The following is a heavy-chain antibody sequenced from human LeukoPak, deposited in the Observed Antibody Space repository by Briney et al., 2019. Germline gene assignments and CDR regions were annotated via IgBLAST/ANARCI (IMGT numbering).Heavy chain of an antibody. D-gene: IGHD2-15*01. Sequence: PGGSLRLSCAASGFTFSSYAMSWVRQAPGKGLEWASAISGSGGSTYYADSVKGRFTISRDNSKNTLYLQMNSLRAEDTAVYYCAKAIECSGGSCYYFDYWGQGTLVTVSS. CDR3: AKAIECSGGSCYYFDY. CDR2: ISGSGGST. CDR1: GFTFSSYA. V-gene: IGHV3-23*01. J-gene: IGHJ4*02.